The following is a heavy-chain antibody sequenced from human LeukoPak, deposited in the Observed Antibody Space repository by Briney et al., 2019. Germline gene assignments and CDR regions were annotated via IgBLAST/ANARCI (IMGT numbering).Heavy chain of an antibody. J-gene: IGHJ6*03. CDR1: GGSISSYY. V-gene: IGHV4-59*12. D-gene: IGHD3-10*01. CDR3: ARSRPTRGDYYYYMDV. CDR2: IYYSGST. Sequence: ASETLSLTCTVSGGSISSYYWSWIRQPPGKGLEWIGYIYYSGSTNYNPSLKSRVTISVDTSKNQFSLKLSSVTAADTAVYYCARSRPTRGDYYYYMDVWGKGTTVTVSS.